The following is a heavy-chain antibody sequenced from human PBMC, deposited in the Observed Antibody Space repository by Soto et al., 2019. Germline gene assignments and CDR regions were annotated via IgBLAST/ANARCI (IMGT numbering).Heavy chain of an antibody. CDR1: GGSISSGGYY. Sequence: PSETLSLTCTVSGGSISSGGYYWSWIRQHPGKGLEWIGYIYYSGSTYYNPSLKSRVTISVDTSKNQYSLKLSSVTAADTAVYYCARDSGCDAFDIWGQGTMVTVSS. J-gene: IGHJ3*02. CDR2: IYYSGST. CDR3: ARDSGCDAFDI. D-gene: IGHD3-22*01. V-gene: IGHV4-31*02.